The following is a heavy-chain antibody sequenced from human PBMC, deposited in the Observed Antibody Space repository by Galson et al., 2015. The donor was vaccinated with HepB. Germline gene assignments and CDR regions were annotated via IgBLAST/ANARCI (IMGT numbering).Heavy chain of an antibody. CDR2: INTGNGNT. V-gene: IGHV1-3*04. J-gene: IGHJ4*02. Sequence: SVKVSCKASGYTFTSNAMHWARQAPGQRLEWMGWINTGNGNTKYSQKFQGRGTITRDTSASTAYMELSSLRSEDTAVYYCARIAAAGTWIDYWGQGTLVTVSS. CDR3: ARIAAAGTWIDY. CDR1: GYTFTSNA. D-gene: IGHD6-13*01.